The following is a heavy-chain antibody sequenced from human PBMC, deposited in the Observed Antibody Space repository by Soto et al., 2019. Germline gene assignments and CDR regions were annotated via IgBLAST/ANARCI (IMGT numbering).Heavy chain of an antibody. D-gene: IGHD3-10*01. CDR1: GFTFSSYA. V-gene: IGHV3-23*01. CDR3: AKDPDTPRSLLWFGESPKRQNWFDP. CDR2: ISGSGGST. Sequence: EVQLLESGGGLVQPGGSLRLSCAASGFTFSSYAMSWVRQAPGKGLEWVSAISGSGGSTYYADSVKGRFTISRDNSKNTLYLQMNSLRAEDTAVYYCAKDPDTPRSLLWFGESPKRQNWFDPWGQGTLVTVSS. J-gene: IGHJ5*02.